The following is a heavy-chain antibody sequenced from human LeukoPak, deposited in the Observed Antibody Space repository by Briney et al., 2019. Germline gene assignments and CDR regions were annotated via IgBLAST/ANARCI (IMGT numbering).Heavy chain of an antibody. CDR1: GFTFSHFS. D-gene: IGHD4-17*01. CDR2: IISSSPSI. J-gene: IGHJ1*01. Sequence: PGGSLRLSCTASGFTFSHFSMNWVRQAPGKGLEWVSSIISSSPSIYYADSLKGRFTISRDNAKNSLYLQMNSLRAEDTAVYYCAKAWDYGDPSPFQHWGQGTLVTVSS. V-gene: IGHV3-21*01. CDR3: AKAWDYGDPSPFQH.